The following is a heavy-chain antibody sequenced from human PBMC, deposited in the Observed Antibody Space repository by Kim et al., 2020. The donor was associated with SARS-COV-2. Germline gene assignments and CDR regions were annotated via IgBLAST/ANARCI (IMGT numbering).Heavy chain of an antibody. CDR2: IYSGGSST. V-gene: IGHV3-23*03. CDR1: GFTFSSYA. J-gene: IGHJ6*02. D-gene: IGHD3-10*01. CDR3: AKDLYYGSGSYYPYYYYYYGMDV. Sequence: GGSLRLSCAASGFTFSSYAMSWVRQAPGKGLEWVSVIYSGGSSTYYADSVKGRFTISRDNSKNTLYLQMNSLRAEDTAVYYCAKDLYYGSGSYYPYYYYYYGMDVGGQGTTVTVSS.